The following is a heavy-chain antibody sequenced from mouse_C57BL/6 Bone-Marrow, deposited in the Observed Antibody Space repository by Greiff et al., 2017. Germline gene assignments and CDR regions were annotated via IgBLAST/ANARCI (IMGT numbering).Heavy chain of an antibody. J-gene: IGHJ2*01. CDR1: GYTFTSYW. V-gene: IGHV1-7*01. Sequence: QVQLQQPGAELAKPGASVKLSCKASGYTFTSYWMHWVKQRPGQGLEWIGYINPSSGYTKYNQKFKDKATLTADKSSSTAYWQLSSLSYAHSAVYYCARWYYSNLFHYWGQGTTLTVSS. CDR3: ARWYYSNLFHY. CDR2: INPSSGYT. D-gene: IGHD2-5*01.